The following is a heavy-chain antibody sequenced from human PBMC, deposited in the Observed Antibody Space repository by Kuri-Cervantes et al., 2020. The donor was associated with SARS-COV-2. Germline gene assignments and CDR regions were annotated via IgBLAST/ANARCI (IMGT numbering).Heavy chain of an antibody. D-gene: IGHD2-21*01. V-gene: IGHV4-34*01. CDR3: AREIRVIAYPHAFDI. CDR1: GGSFSGYY. J-gene: IGHJ3*02. CDR2: INHSGST. Sequence: ESLKISCAVYGGSFSGYYWSWIRQPPGKGLEWIGEINHSGSTNYNPSLKSRVTISVDTSKNQFSLKLSSVTAADTAVYYCAREIRVIAYPHAFDIWGQGTMVTVSS.